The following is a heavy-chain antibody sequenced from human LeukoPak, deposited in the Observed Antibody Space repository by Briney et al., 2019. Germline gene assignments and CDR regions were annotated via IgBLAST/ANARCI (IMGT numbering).Heavy chain of an antibody. V-gene: IGHV4-59*01. CDR1: GGSISSYY. J-gene: IGHJ4*02. Sequence: PSETLSLTCTVSGGSISSYYWSWIRQPPGKGLEWIGYIYYSGSTNYNPSLKSRVIISVDTSKNQFSLKLSSATAADTAVYYCARGHSSSSGYSPFDYWGQGTLVTVSA. D-gene: IGHD3-22*01. CDR3: ARGHSSSSGYSPFDY. CDR2: IYYSGST.